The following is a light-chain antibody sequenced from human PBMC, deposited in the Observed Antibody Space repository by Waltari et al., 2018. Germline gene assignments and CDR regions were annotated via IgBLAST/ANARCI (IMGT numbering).Light chain of an antibody. CDR2: KAS. V-gene: IGKV1-5*03. CDR3: QQYKSYPVT. CDR1: QAINNW. J-gene: IGKJ1*01. Sequence: DIQMTQSPSTLSAAVGDRVTFTCRASQAINNWLAWYQQKPGKAPKVLIYKASILDSGVSSRFSGSGSGTEFTLTINSLQADDSATYYCQQYKSYPVTFGPGTKVDVK.